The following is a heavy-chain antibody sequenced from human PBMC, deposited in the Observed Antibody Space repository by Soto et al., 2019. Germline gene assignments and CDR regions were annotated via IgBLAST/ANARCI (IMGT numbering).Heavy chain of an antibody. CDR3: ARGLSTKVLWFGDPEDL. V-gene: IGHV1-69*05. CDR1: GGTFSSYA. Sequence: EASVKVSCKASGGTFSSYAISWVPQAPGQGLEWMGGIIPIFGTANYAQKFQGRVTITRDTSASTAYMELSSLRSEDTAVYYCARGLSTKVLWFGDPEDLWGRGTLVTVS. CDR2: IIPIFGTA. J-gene: IGHJ2*01. D-gene: IGHD3-10*01.